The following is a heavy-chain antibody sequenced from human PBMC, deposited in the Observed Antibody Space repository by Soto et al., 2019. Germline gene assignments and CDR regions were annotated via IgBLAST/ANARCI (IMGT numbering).Heavy chain of an antibody. Sequence: HPGGSLRLSCAASGFTFSSYAMSWVRQAPGKGLEWVSVVSGSGGSTYYADSVKGRFTISRDNSKNTLYLQMNSLRAEDTAVYYCVRVDRAMVTDAFDIWGQGTMVTVSS. J-gene: IGHJ3*02. D-gene: IGHD5-18*01. V-gene: IGHV3-23*01. CDR1: GFTFSSYA. CDR2: VSGSGGST. CDR3: VRVDRAMVTDAFDI.